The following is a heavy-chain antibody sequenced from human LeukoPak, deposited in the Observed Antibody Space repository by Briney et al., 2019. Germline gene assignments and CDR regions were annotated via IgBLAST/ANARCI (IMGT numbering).Heavy chain of an antibody. V-gene: IGHV3-21*01. Sequence: GGSLRLSCAASGFTFSSYSMNWVRQAPGKGLEWVSSISSSSSSIYYADSVKGRFTISRDNAKNSLYLQMNSLRADDTAVYYCARGGSGNWNAPFDYWGQGTLVTVSS. CDR1: GFTFSSYS. CDR3: ARGGSGNWNAPFDY. CDR2: ISSSSSSI. J-gene: IGHJ4*02. D-gene: IGHD1-1*01.